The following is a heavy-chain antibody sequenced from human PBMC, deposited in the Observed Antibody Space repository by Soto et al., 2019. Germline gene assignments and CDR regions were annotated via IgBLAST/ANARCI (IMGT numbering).Heavy chain of an antibody. Sequence: SETLSLTCTVSGGSISSYYWSWIRQPPGKGLEWIGYIYYSGSTNYNPSLKSRVTISVDTSKNQFSLKLSSVTAADTAVYYCARRGIAALEGYYYYYMDVWGKGTTVTVSS. J-gene: IGHJ6*03. CDR3: ARRGIAALEGYYYYYMDV. CDR2: IYYSGST. CDR1: GGSISSYY. V-gene: IGHV4-59*08. D-gene: IGHD6-6*01.